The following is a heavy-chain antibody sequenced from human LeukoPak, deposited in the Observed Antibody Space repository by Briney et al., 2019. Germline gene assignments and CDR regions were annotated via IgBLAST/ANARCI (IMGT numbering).Heavy chain of an antibody. CDR3: AREIVSSNSFDN. CDR2: ISSSSSYI. D-gene: IGHD2-2*01. V-gene: IGHV3-21*01. Sequence: GGSLRLSCAASGFTFSSYSMNWVRQAPGKGLEGVSSISSSSSYIYYADSVKGRFTISRENAKNSLYLQMNSLRAVDTAVYYCAREIVSSNSFDNWGQGTLVTVSS. J-gene: IGHJ4*02. CDR1: GFTFSSYS.